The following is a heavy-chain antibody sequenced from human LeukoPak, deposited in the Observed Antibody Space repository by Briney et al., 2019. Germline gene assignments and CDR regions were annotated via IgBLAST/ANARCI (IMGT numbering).Heavy chain of an antibody. D-gene: IGHD6-19*01. CDR1: GYTFTSYG. V-gene: IGHV1-18*01. Sequence: ASVKVSCKASGYTFTSYGISWVRQAPGQGLEWMGWISAYNGNTNYAQKLQGRVTMTTDTSTSTAYMELRSLRSDDTAVYYCARDGTRGLDSSGSNYYYYGMDVWGQRTTVTVSS. CDR3: ARDGTRGLDSSGSNYYYYGMDV. CDR2: ISAYNGNT. J-gene: IGHJ6*02.